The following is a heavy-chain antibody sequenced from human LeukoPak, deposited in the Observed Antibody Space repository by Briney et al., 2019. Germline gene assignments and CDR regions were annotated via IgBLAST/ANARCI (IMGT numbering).Heavy chain of an antibody. J-gene: IGHJ4*02. CDR2: INPNSGGT. Sequence: GASVKVSCKASRYTFTGYYMHWVRQAPGQGLEWMGWINPNSGGTNYAQKFQGRVTMTRDTSISTAYMELSRLRSDDTAVYYCARGSSEGTMVRGVIIRGFPDYWGQGTLVTVSS. V-gene: IGHV1-2*02. D-gene: IGHD3-10*01. CDR3: ARGSSEGTMVRGVIIRGFPDY. CDR1: RYTFTGYY.